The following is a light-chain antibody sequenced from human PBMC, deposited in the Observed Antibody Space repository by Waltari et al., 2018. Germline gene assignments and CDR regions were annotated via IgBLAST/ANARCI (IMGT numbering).Light chain of an antibody. CDR2: DAS. Sequence: DIVLTQSPATLSLSPGERATLSCRASQSVGTYLSWYQQQPGQAPRLLIYDASNRATGIPARFSGSGSGTDFTLTISSLEPEDFAVYYCQQRSNWPPITFGQGTRLELK. CDR3: QQRSNWPPIT. V-gene: IGKV3-11*01. CDR1: QSVGTY. J-gene: IGKJ5*01.